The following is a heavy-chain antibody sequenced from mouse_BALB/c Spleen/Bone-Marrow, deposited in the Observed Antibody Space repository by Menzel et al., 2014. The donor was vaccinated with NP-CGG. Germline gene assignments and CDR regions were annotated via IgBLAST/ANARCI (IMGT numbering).Heavy chain of an antibody. J-gene: IGHJ3*01. V-gene: IGHV1S135*01. CDR3: ARRVITTGPGFAY. Sequence: EVKLVESGPELMKPGASVKISCKASGYSFTSYYIHWVKQNHGKSLEWIGYIDPFNGVTIYNQKFKGKATLTADKSSSTACMHLSSLTSEDSAVYYCARRVITTGPGFAYWGQGTQVTVSA. D-gene: IGHD2-4*01. CDR2: IDPFNGVT. CDR1: GYSFTSYY.